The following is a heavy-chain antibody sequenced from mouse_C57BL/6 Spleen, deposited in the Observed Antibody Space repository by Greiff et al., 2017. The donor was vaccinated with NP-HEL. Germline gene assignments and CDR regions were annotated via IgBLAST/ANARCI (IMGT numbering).Heavy chain of an antibody. Sequence: EVMLVESGGGLVKPGGSLKLSCAASGFTFSSYTMSWVRQTPEKRLEWVATISGGGGNTYYPDSVKGRFTISRDNAKNTLYLQMSSLRSEDTALYYCARGENYSNSFAYWGQGTLVTVSA. CDR3: ARGENYSNSFAY. V-gene: IGHV5-9*01. J-gene: IGHJ3*01. CDR2: ISGGGGNT. D-gene: IGHD2-5*01. CDR1: GFTFSSYT.